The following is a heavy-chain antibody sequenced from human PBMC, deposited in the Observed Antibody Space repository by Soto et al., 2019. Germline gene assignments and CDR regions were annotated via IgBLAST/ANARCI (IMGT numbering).Heavy chain of an antibody. CDR1: GFTFSSYG. D-gene: IGHD6-19*01. V-gene: IGHV3-33*01. Sequence: PGGSLRLSCAASGFTFSSYGMHWVRQAPGKGLEWVAVIWYGGSNKYYADSVKGRFTISRDNSKNTLYLQMNSLRAEDTAVYYCARGGEYSSGWYPVGTTDYYGMDVWGQGTTVTSP. CDR2: IWYGGSNK. CDR3: ARGGEYSSGWYPVGTTDYYGMDV. J-gene: IGHJ6*02.